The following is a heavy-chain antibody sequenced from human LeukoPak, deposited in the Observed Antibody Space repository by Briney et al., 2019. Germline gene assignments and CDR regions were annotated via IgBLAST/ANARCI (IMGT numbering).Heavy chain of an antibody. J-gene: IGHJ4*02. V-gene: IGHV1-18*01. CDR2: ISAYNGNT. CDR3: ARGVDSGYDYLYFDY. D-gene: IGHD5-12*01. CDR1: GGTFSSYA. Sequence: AASVKVSCKASGGTFSSYAISWVRQAPGQGLEWMGWISAYNGNTNYAQKLQGRVTMTTDTSTSTAYMELRSLRSDDTAVYYCARGVDSGYDYLYFDYWGQGTLVTVSS.